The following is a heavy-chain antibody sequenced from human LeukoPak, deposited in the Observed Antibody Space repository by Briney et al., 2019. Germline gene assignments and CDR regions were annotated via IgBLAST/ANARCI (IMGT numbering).Heavy chain of an antibody. Sequence: SETLSLTCTVSGGSISSYYWSWIRLPPGKGLEWIGYIYYSRSTNYNPSLKSRITISVDTSKNQFSLKLSSVTAADTAVYYCATQILLCHYYWGQGTLVTVSS. CDR2: IYYSRST. J-gene: IGHJ4*02. D-gene: IGHD3-10*01. V-gene: IGHV4-59*08. CDR1: GGSISSYY. CDR3: ATQILLCHYY.